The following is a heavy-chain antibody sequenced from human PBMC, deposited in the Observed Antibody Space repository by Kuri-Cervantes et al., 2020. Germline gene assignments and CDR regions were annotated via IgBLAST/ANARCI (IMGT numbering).Heavy chain of an antibody. CDR1: GFTFSSYA. CDR2: ISYDGSNK. Sequence: GGSLRLSCAASGFTFSSYAMHWVRQAPGKGLEWVAVISYDGSNKYYADSVKGRFTISRDNSKNTLYLQMNSLRAEDTAVYYCATAGSYYEFVDYWGQGTLVTVSS. V-gene: IGHV3-30-3*01. J-gene: IGHJ4*02. D-gene: IGHD1-26*01. CDR3: ATAGSYYEFVDY.